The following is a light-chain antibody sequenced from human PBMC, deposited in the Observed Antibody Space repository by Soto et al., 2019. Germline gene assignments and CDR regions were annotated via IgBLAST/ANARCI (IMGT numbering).Light chain of an antibody. CDR1: QILGQSDGIAY. V-gene: IGKV2-30*02. CDR2: KVS. Sequence: DVVMTQSPLSPPVTLGQPASISCMSNQILGQSDGIAYFSRFQQRPGRSPRRLIYKVSSRDSGVPARFSGSGSGTDFALKISRVEAEDVGVYYCMQGTHWPITFGQGTRLEIK. J-gene: IGKJ5*01. CDR3: MQGTHWPIT.